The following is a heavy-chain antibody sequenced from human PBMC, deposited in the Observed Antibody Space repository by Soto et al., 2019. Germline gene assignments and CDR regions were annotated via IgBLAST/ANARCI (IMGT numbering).Heavy chain of an antibody. Sequence: SETLSLTCTVSGGSISSGDYYWSWIRQPPGEGLEWIGYIYYSGSTYYNPSLKSRVTISVDTSKNQFSLKLSSVTAADTAVYYCARVRSWGFSYYYYGMDVWGQGTTVTVSS. CDR1: GGSISSGDYY. D-gene: IGHD3-10*01. V-gene: IGHV4-30-4*01. CDR2: IYYSGST. CDR3: ARVRSWGFSYYYYGMDV. J-gene: IGHJ6*02.